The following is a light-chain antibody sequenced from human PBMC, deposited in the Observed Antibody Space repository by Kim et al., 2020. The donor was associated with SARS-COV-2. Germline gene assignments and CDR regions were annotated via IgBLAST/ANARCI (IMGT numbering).Light chain of an antibody. CDR2: KAS. Sequence: ASVGDRVTITCRASQSISTWLAWYQQKPGKAPKLLIYKASSLQTGVPSKFSGSGSGTEFTLTISSLQPDDFATYYCQQYNHFSRTFGQGTKVDIK. CDR3: QQYNHFSRT. CDR1: QSISTW. V-gene: IGKV1-5*03. J-gene: IGKJ1*01.